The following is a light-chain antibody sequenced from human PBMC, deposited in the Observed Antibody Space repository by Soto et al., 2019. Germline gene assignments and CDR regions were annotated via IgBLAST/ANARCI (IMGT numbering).Light chain of an antibody. Sequence: QSVLTQPASVSGSPGQSITISCGGTSSDVGAYIYVSWYQQFPGKAPKLILYEVNNRPSGVSNRFSGSKSGTTASLTISGLQPEDKADYYCSAYSDIDTKVFGTGTKVTVL. CDR3: SAYSDIDTKV. V-gene: IGLV2-14*03. CDR1: SSDVGAYIY. CDR2: EVN. J-gene: IGLJ1*01.